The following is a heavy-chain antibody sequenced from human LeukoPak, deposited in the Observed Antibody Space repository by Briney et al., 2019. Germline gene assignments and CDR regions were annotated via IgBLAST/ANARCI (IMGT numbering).Heavy chain of an antibody. Sequence: PSETLSLTCTVSGGSISSSSYYWGWIRQPPGKGLEWIGSIYYSGSTYYNPSLKSRVTISVDTSKNQFSLKLSSVTAVDTAVYYCARPGPGYYFDYWGQGTLVTVSS. CDR1: GGSISSSSYY. D-gene: IGHD3-10*01. J-gene: IGHJ4*02. CDR3: ARPGPGYYFDY. V-gene: IGHV4-39*01. CDR2: IYYSGST.